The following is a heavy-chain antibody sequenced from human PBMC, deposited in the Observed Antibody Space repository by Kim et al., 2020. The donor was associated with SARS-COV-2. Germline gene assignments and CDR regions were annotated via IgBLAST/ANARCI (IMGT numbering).Heavy chain of an antibody. CDR3: AKDHESSGWPTFDY. Sequence: ADSVKRRLTVARDNAKTTLYLQMDNLRVEDTALYYCAKDHESSGWPTFDYWGQVTQVTVSS. J-gene: IGHJ4*02. V-gene: IGHV3-23*01. D-gene: IGHD6-19*01.